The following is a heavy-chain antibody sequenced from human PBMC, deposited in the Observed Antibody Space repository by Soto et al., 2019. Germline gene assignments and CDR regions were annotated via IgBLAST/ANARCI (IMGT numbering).Heavy chain of an antibody. Sequence: EVQLVESGGGLVKPGGSLRLSCAASGFTFSSYSMNWVRQAPGKGLEWVSSISSSSSYIYYADSVKGRFTISRDNAKNSRYLQMNSLRAEDTAVYYCASSTGSDYYYYYGMDVWGQGTTVTVSS. CDR1: GFTFSSYS. D-gene: IGHD6-25*01. CDR2: ISSSSSYI. CDR3: ASSTGSDYYYYYGMDV. V-gene: IGHV3-21*01. J-gene: IGHJ6*02.